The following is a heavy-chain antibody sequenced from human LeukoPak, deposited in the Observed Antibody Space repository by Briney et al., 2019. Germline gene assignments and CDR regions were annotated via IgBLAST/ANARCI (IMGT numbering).Heavy chain of an antibody. CDR2: IYYSGST. Sequence: SETLSLTCTVSGGSISSYYWNWIRQPPGKGLEWIGYIYYSGSTNYNPSLKSRVTISVDTSKNQFSLKLSSVTAADTAVYYCARDPGLDFFDYWGQGTLVTVSS. CDR1: GGSISSYY. D-gene: IGHD7-27*01. CDR3: ARDPGLDFFDY. V-gene: IGHV4-59*01. J-gene: IGHJ4*02.